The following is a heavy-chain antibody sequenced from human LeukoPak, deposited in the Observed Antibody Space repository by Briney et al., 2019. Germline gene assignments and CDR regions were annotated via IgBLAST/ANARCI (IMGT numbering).Heavy chain of an antibody. CDR2: IKSKTDGGTT. CDR1: GFTFSNAW. D-gene: IGHD2-2*01. J-gene: IGHJ4*02. CDR3: TTYDGYQLPEYPFDY. V-gene: IGHV3-15*01. Sequence: GGSLRLSCAASGFTFSNAWMSWVRQAPGKGLEWVGRIKSKTDGGTTDYAAPVKGRFTISRDDSKNTLYLQMYSLKTEDTAVYYCTTYDGYQLPEYPFDYWGQGTLVTVSS.